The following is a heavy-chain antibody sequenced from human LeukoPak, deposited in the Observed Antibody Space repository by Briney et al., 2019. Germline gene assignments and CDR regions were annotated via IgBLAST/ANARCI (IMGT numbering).Heavy chain of an antibody. V-gene: IGHV3-7*01. CDR2: IRQDGTER. D-gene: IGHD3-10*01. J-gene: IGHJ4*02. Sequence: GGSLRLSCTASELTFSNYWMNWVRQAPVKGLEWVANIRQDGTERSYVDSVKGRFTISRDNAKNTLFLQMNSLRAEDTAVYYCARDLSLTMVRGVIDWGQGTLVTVSS. CDR1: ELTFSNYW. CDR3: ARDLSLTMVRGVID.